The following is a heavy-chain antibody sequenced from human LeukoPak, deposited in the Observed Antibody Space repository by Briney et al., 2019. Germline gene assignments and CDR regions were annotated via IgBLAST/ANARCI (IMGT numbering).Heavy chain of an antibody. J-gene: IGHJ6*02. CDR1: GXSVSSNSSA. CDR3: ARVGKVAGYNYGLDV. Sequence: SQTLSLTCAISGXSVSSNSSAWNWIRQSPSRGLEWLGRTYYRSEWYNDYALSVKSRITINPGTSRNQFSLQLTSVTPEDTAIYNCARVGKVAGYNYGLDVWGQGTTVTVSS. V-gene: IGHV6-1*01. CDR2: TYYRSEWYN. D-gene: IGHD1-14*01.